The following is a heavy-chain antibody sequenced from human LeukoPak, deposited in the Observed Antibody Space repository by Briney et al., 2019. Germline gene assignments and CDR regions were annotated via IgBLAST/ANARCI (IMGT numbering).Heavy chain of an antibody. D-gene: IGHD6-19*01. V-gene: IGHV3-21*01. Sequence: PGGSLRLSCAASGFTFSTFSMNWLRQAPGKGLEWVSCISRRSNSIYYADSVKGRFTISRDNAKNTLYLQMSRLSVEDTGVYFCARGTVAGTIQHWGQGTLASVSS. CDR2: ISRRSNSI. J-gene: IGHJ1*01. CDR1: GFTFSTFS. CDR3: ARGTVAGTIQH.